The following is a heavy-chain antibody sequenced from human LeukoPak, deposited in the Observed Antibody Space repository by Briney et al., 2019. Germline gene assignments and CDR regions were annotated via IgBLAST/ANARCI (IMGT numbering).Heavy chain of an antibody. D-gene: IGHD2-2*01. CDR2: IKQDGSEK. CDR3: ARDAGSGVPAALPY. V-gene: IGHV3-7*01. CDR1: GFTFSSYA. Sequence: GGSLRLSCAASGFTFSSYAMSWVRQAPGKGLEWVANIKQDGSEKYYVDSVKGRFTISRDNAKNSLYLQMNSLRAEDTAVYYCARDAGSGVPAALPYWGQGTLVTVSS. J-gene: IGHJ4*02.